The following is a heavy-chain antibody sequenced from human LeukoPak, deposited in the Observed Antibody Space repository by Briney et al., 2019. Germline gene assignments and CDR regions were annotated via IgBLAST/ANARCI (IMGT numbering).Heavy chain of an antibody. V-gene: IGHV3-30*02. Sequence: GGSLRLSCVASGFDFSSHAMTWVRQAPGKGLEWVAFIRYDGSNKYYADSVKGRFTISRDNSKNTLYLQMNSLRAEDTAVYYCAKVHDFWSGYYPFDYWGQGTLVTVSS. CDR3: AKVHDFWSGYYPFDY. CDR1: GFDFSSHA. D-gene: IGHD3-3*01. CDR2: IRYDGSNK. J-gene: IGHJ4*02.